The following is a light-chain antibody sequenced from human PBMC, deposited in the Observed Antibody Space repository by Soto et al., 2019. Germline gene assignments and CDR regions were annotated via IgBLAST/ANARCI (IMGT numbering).Light chain of an antibody. CDR2: DVS. Sequence: IQMTQSPSTLFASVGDRVTITCRASQNIRDRLAWYQQKLGKAPKVLIYDVSTLESGVPSRFSGSGFGTEFVLTISSLQPDDFATYYCHEYTNTWTFGQGTKV. CDR3: HEYTNTWT. J-gene: IGKJ1*01. CDR1: QNIRDR. V-gene: IGKV1-5*01.